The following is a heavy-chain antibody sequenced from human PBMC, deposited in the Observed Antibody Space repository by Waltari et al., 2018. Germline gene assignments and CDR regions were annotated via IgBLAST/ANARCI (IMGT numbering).Heavy chain of an antibody. D-gene: IGHD3-3*01. V-gene: IGHV3-49*04. CDR3: TRGPVAIFGFVMPFEH. CDR2: IRSKAYGGTT. Sequence: EVQLVESGGGLVQPGRSLRLACAVAVFTFGDYAMLWVRQAPGQGLEWVGLIRSKAYGGTTEYAASVKGRFTISRDDSKSIAFLQMNSLQTDDTAVYYCTRGPVAIFGFVMPFEHWGQGTLVTVTS. CDR1: VFTFGDYA. J-gene: IGHJ4*02.